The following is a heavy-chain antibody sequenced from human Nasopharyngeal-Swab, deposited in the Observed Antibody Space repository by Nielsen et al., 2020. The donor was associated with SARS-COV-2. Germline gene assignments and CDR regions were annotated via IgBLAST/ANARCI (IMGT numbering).Heavy chain of an antibody. CDR3: ARGGYYDSSGYFLLGY. Sequence: SVKVSCKASGGTSSSYAISWVRQAPGQGLEWMGGIIPIFGTANYAQKFQGRVTITADESTSTAYMELSSLRSEDTAVYYCARGGYYDSSGYFLLGYWGQGTLVTVSS. J-gene: IGHJ4*02. V-gene: IGHV1-69*13. CDR1: GGTSSSYA. D-gene: IGHD3-22*01. CDR2: IIPIFGTA.